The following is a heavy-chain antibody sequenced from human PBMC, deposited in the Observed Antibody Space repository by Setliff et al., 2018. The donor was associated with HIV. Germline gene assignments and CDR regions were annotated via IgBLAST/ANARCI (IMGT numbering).Heavy chain of an antibody. CDR3: ARVPRITTLRNAFDI. J-gene: IGHJ3*02. V-gene: IGHV4-39*07. Sequence: PSETLSLTCTVSGGSISSSTYYWGWIRQPPGKGLEWIGSIYYSGNTYYNPSLKSRITISIDTSKNQFSLNLNSVTAADTAVYYCARVPRITTLRNAFDIWGQGTMVTVSS. D-gene: IGHD3-10*01. CDR2: IYYSGNT. CDR1: GGSISSSTYY.